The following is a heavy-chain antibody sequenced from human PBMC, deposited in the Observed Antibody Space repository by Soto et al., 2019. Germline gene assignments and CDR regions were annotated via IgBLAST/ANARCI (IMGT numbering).Heavy chain of an antibody. Sequence: SVKVSCRASGGTFSSYAISWVRQAPGQGLEWMGGIIPIFGTANYAQKFQGRVTITADKSTSTAYMELSSLRSEDTAVYYCARALEVVAATYYYYYGMDVWGQGTTVTVSS. CDR1: GGTFSSYA. J-gene: IGHJ6*02. CDR3: ARALEVVAATYYYYYGMDV. D-gene: IGHD2-15*01. V-gene: IGHV1-69*06. CDR2: IIPIFGTA.